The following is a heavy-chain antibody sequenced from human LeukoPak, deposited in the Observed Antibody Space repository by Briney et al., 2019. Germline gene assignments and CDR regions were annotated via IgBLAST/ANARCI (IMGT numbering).Heavy chain of an antibody. J-gene: IGHJ6*02. CDR3: ARGTHVDSRYYYGMDV. V-gene: IGHV1-8*01. D-gene: IGHD5-12*01. CDR2: MNPNSGNT. Sequence: ASVKVSCKASGYTFTSYDINWVRQATGQGLEWMGWMNPNSGNTGYAQKFQGRVTMTRNTSISTAYMELSSLRSEDTAVYYCARGTHVDSRYYYGMDVWGQGTTVTVSS. CDR1: GYTFTSYD.